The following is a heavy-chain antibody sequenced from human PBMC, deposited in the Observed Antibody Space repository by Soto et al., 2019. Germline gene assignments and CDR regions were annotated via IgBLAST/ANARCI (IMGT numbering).Heavy chain of an antibody. CDR2: INAHNGNT. CDR1: GSTFPSST. V-gene: IGHV1-18*01. CDR3: AIADYGDPDY. Sequence: QVQLVQSGAEVKKPGASVKVSCKASGSTFPSSTVSWVRQAPGQGLEWMGWINAHNGNTKYAQKFQGRLTMTTDTFTGTGYMELRSLRSDDTAIYFCAIADYGDPDYWGQGTLVTVSS. J-gene: IGHJ4*02. D-gene: IGHD4-17*01.